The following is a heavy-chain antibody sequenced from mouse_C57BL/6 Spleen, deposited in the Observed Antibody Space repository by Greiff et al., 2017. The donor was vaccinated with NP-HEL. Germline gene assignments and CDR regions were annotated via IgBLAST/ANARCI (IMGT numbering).Heavy chain of an antibody. Sequence: VKLQESGPELVKPGASVKISCKASGYAFSSSWMNWVKQRPGKGLEWIGRIYPGDGDTNYNGKFKGKATLTADKSSSTAYMQRSSLTSEDSAVYCRGREGIYCYGSSPFAYWGQGTLVTVSA. J-gene: IGHJ3*01. CDR2: IYPGDGDT. V-gene: IGHV1-82*01. CDR3: GREGIYCYGSSPFAY. CDR1: GYAFSSSW. D-gene: IGHD1-1*01.